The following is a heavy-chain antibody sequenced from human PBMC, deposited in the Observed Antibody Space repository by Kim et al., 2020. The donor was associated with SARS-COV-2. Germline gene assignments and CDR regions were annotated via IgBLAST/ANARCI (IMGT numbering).Heavy chain of an antibody. J-gene: IGHJ4*02. CDR2: IYYSGST. D-gene: IGHD3-10*01. CDR1: GGSISSSSYY. Sequence: SETLSLTCTVSGGSISSSSYYWGWIRQPPGKGLEWIGSIYYSGSTYYNPSLKSRVTISVDTSKNQFSLKLSSVTAADTAVYYCARSALLWFGELLYLNWGQGTLVTVSS. V-gene: IGHV4-39*01. CDR3: ARSALLWFGELLYLN.